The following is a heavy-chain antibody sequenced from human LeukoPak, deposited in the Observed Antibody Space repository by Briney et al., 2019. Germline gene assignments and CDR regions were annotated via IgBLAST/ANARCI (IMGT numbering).Heavy chain of an antibody. CDR2: INPNSGGT. CDR3: ARGARVAARLLDY. Sequence: ASVKVSCKASGYTFTGYYMHWVRQAPGQGLEWMGWINPNSGGTNYAQKFQGRVTMTRDTSISTAYMELSRLRSDGTAVYYCARGARVAARLLDYWGQGTLVTVSS. V-gene: IGHV1-2*02. CDR1: GYTFTGYY. D-gene: IGHD6-6*01. J-gene: IGHJ4*02.